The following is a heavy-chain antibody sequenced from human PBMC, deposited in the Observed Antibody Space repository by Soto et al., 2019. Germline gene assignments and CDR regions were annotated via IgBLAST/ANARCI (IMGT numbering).Heavy chain of an antibody. CDR3: TKDRWFSDL. Sequence: EVQLLESGGGLVQPGGCLRLSCAASGFTFSSYAMTWVRQAPGKGLEWVSVITSGDNRTYYADSVKGRFTISRDNSKNTLYLQMNSLRAEDTAVYYCTKDRWFSDLWGRGTLVTVSS. J-gene: IGHJ2*01. CDR1: GFTFSSYA. V-gene: IGHV3-23*01. CDR2: ITSGDNRT.